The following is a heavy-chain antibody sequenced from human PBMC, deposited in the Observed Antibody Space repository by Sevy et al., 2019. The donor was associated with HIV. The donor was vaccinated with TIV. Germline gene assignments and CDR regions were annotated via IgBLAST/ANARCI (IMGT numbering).Heavy chain of an antibody. V-gene: IGHV3-33*01. CDR3: ARDASGYYSSSAFDI. CDR1: GFTFSSYG. CDR2: IWYDGSNK. D-gene: IGHD3-22*01. J-gene: IGHJ3*02. Sequence: GGSLRLSCAASGFTFSSYGMHWVRQAPGKGLEWVAVIWYDGSNKYYADSVKGRFTISRDNSKNTLYLQMNSLGAEDTAVYYCARDASGYYSSSAFDIWGQGTMVTVS.